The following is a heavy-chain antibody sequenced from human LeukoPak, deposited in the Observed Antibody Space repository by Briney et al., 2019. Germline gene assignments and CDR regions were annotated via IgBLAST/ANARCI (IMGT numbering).Heavy chain of an antibody. V-gene: IGHV3-7*01. CDR1: GFTFSTYW. CDR2: IKQDGSEK. CDR3: ARGYRIVDLFCALL. Sequence: GGSLRPSCAASGFTFSTYWMSWVRQAPGKGLEWVANIKQDGSEKYYVDSVKGRFTISRDNAKNSLYLQMNTLRADDTAVYYCARGYRIVDLFCALLWGQGAMVTVSS. J-gene: IGHJ3*01. D-gene: IGHD1-26*01.